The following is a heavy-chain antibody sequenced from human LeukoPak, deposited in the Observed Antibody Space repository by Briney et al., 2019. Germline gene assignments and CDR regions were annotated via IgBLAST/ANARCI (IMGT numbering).Heavy chain of an antibody. Sequence: GGSLRLSCAASGFTFSSYSMNWVRQAPGKGLEWVSYISSSSSTIYYADSVKGRFTISRDNAKNSLYLQMNSLRAEDTAVYYCARVGSSWPRDYYYYMDVWGKGTTVTVSS. CDR1: GFTFSSYS. D-gene: IGHD6-13*01. J-gene: IGHJ6*03. CDR2: ISSSSSTI. CDR3: ARVGSSWPRDYYYYMDV. V-gene: IGHV3-48*04.